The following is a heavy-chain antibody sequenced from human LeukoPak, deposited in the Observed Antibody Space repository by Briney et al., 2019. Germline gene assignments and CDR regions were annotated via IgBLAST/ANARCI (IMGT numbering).Heavy chain of an antibody. J-gene: IGHJ4*02. D-gene: IGHD3-9*01. Sequence: GGSLRLSCAASGFTFSSYAMSWVRQAPWKGLEWVSAISGSGGSTYYADSVKGRFTISRDNSKNTLYLQMNSLRAEDTAVYYCAKVEGLRYFDWLLRGPYYFDYWGQGTLVTVSS. V-gene: IGHV3-23*01. CDR3: AKVEGLRYFDWLLRGPYYFDY. CDR1: GFTFSSYA. CDR2: ISGSGGST.